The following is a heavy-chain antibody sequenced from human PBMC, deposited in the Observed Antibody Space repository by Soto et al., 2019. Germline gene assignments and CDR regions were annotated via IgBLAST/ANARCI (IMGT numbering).Heavy chain of an antibody. J-gene: IGHJ4*02. Sequence: QVQLVQSGPEVKRPGASVRISCRTAGYSFNNYAIHWVRQAPGKKLEWMGWSNEGSGNTRYSHKFQCRMSIARASSASTSNLDLRRITSEDTAVYFCAREDRTISGAVTLDYWGPGTLVTVSS. CDR3: AREDRTISGAVTLDY. D-gene: IGHD3-3*01. V-gene: IGHV1-3*01. CDR1: GYSFNNYA. CDR2: SNEGSGNT.